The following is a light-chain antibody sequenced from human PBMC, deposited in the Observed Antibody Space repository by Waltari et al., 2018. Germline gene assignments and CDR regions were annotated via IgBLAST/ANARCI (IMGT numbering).Light chain of an antibody. CDR3: MQPLQTPYT. Sequence: DIVMTQSPLSLPVTPGEPASISCRSSQSLLHSDGYNYLDWYVQKPGQSPPFLIYRASNRATGVPDRVSGSGSDTDFTLKISRVEAEDVGVYYCMQPLQTPYTFGQGTKLEIK. J-gene: IGKJ2*01. CDR1: QSLLHSDGYNY. V-gene: IGKV2-28*01. CDR2: RAS.